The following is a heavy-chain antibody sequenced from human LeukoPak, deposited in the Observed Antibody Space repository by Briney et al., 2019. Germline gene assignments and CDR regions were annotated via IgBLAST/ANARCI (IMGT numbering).Heavy chain of an antibody. CDR3: ARDRVSFCGGDCYSGSYYYMDV. CDR1: GFTFSSYW. Sequence: PGGSLRLSCAASGFTFSSYWMSWVRQAPGKGLEWVANIKQDGSEKYYVDSVKGRFTISGDNAKNSLYLQMNSLRAEDTAVYYCARDRVSFCGGDCYSGSYYYMDVWGKGTTVTVSS. V-gene: IGHV3-7*01. J-gene: IGHJ6*03. D-gene: IGHD2-21*02. CDR2: IKQDGSEK.